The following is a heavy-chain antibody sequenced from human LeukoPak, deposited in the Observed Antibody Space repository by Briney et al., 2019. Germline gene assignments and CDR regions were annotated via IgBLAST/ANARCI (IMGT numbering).Heavy chain of an antibody. D-gene: IGHD3-16*02. J-gene: IGHJ4*02. CDR1: GGSISSYY. CDR3: ARGPRDDYVWGSYRYRYFDY. CDR2: IYTSGST. V-gene: IGHV4-4*07. Sequence: SETLSLTCTVSGGSISSYYWSWIRQPAGKGLEWIGRIYTSGSTNYNPSLKSRVTMSVDTSKNQFSLKLSSVTAADTAVYYCARGPRDDYVWGSYRYRYFDYWGQGTLVTVSS.